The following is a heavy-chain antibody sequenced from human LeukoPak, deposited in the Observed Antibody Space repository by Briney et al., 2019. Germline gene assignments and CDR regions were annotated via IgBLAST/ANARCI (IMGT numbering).Heavy chain of an antibody. CDR3: ARDASNAGGFDY. V-gene: IGHV4-31*03. J-gene: IGHJ4*02. CDR1: CGSISSGGYY. D-gene: IGHD2-2*01. Sequence: SETLSLTCTVSCGSISSGGYYWSWIRQHPGKGLEWIGYIYYSGSTYYNPSLKSRVTISVDTSKNQFSLKLSSVTAADTAVYYCARDASNAGGFDYWGQGTLVTVSS. CDR2: IYYSGST.